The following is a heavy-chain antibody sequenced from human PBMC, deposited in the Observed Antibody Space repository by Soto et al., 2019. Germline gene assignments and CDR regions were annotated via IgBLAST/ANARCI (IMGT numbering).Heavy chain of an antibody. J-gene: IGHJ4*02. CDR1: GGSISSRGSS. CDR3: ARNIYPSIFGVVTGYYFDY. V-gene: IGHV4-30-2*01. CDR2: ISHSGST. Sequence: SETLSLTCAVSGGSISSRGSSWSWIRQPPGKGLEWIASISHSGSTYYNPSFKSRVTISVDRSNNQFSLKLSSVTAADTAVYYCARNIYPSIFGVVTGYYFDYWGQGTLVT. D-gene: IGHD3-3*02.